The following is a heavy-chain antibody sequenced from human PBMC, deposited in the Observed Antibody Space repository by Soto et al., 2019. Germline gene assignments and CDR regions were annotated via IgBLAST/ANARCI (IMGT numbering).Heavy chain of an antibody. Sequence: GASVKVSCKASGGTFSSYAISWVRQAPGQGLEWMGWISAYNGNTNYAQKLQGRVTMTTDTSTSTAYMELRSLRSDDTAVYYCARESREWLVIDYWGQGTLVTVSS. CDR1: GGTFSSYA. J-gene: IGHJ4*02. CDR3: ARESREWLVIDY. CDR2: ISAYNGNT. D-gene: IGHD6-19*01. V-gene: IGHV1-18*01.